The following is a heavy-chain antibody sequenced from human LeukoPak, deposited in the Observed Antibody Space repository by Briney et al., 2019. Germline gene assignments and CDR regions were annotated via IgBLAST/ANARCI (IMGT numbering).Heavy chain of an antibody. J-gene: IGHJ6*01. D-gene: IGHD4-17*01. Sequence: GRSLRLSCAASGFTFDDYAMHWVRQPPGKGLEWVSGISWNGGHMGYADSVRGRFTISRDNAKNSLYLQMNSLRAEDTAFYYCAKDKMVATLTISPMDVWGKGTTVTVSS. CDR3: AKDKMVATLTISPMDV. CDR2: ISWNGGHM. V-gene: IGHV3-9*01. CDR1: GFTFDDYA.